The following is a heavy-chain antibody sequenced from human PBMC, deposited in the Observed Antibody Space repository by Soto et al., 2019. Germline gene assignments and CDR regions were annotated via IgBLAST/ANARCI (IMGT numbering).Heavy chain of an antibody. CDR3: AKLAVAGTSYCDY. CDR2: ISYDGSNK. V-gene: IGHV3-30*18. J-gene: IGHJ4*02. CDR1: GFTFSSYG. D-gene: IGHD6-19*01. Sequence: QVQLVESGGGVVQPGWSLRLSCAASGFTFSSYGMHWVRQAPGKGLEWVAVISYDGSNKYYADSVKGRFTISRDNSKNTVYLQMYSLRAEDTAVYYCAKLAVAGTSYCDYWGQGTLVTVSS.